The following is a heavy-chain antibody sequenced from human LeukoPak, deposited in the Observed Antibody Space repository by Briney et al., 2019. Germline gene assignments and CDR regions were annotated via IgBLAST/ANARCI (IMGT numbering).Heavy chain of an antibody. CDR1: GFTFSSYA. D-gene: IGHD3-22*01. Sequence: GGSLRLSCAASGFTFSSYAMSWVRQAPGKGLEGVSVISGSGGSTYYADSVKGRFTISRHNSKNALYLQMNSLRAEDTAVYYCARAKAPQYYYDSSGYYYFDYWGQGTLVTVSS. V-gene: IGHV3-23*01. J-gene: IGHJ4*02. CDR2: ISGSGGST. CDR3: ARAKAPQYYYDSSGYYYFDY.